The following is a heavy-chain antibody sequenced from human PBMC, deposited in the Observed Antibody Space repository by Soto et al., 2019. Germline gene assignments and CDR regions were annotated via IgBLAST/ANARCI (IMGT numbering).Heavy chain of an antibody. Sequence: QVQLVQSGAEVKKPGASVKVSCKASGYTFTSYGITWVRQAPGQGLEWMGWISAYNGNTNYAQKLQGRATMTTDTATSTASRKLRRLRLDDRAVYYCARDNGCGESDVWGQGTTVTVSS. J-gene: IGHJ6*02. D-gene: IGHD3-10*01. CDR3: ARDNGCGESDV. CDR1: GYTFTSYG. CDR2: ISAYNGNT. V-gene: IGHV1-18*01.